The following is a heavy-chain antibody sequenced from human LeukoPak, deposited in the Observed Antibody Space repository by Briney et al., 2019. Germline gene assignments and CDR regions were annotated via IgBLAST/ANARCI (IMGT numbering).Heavy chain of an antibody. Sequence: SETLSLTCTVSGGSISSYYWSWIRQPPGKGLEWIGYIYYSGSTNYNPSLKSRVTISVDTSKNQFSLKLSSATAADTAVYYCARAIAVADPFDYWGQGTLVTVSS. V-gene: IGHV4-59*01. CDR2: IYYSGST. J-gene: IGHJ4*02. CDR1: GGSISSYY. D-gene: IGHD6-19*01. CDR3: ARAIAVADPFDY.